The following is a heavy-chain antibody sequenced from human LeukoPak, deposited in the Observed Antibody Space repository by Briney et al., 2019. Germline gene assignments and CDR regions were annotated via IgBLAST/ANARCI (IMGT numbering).Heavy chain of an antibody. J-gene: IGHJ4*02. Sequence: VIWYDGSNKYYADSVKGRFTISRDNSKNTLYLQMNSLRAEDTAVYYCARAGYLLRLTDFDYWGQGTLVTVSS. D-gene: IGHD6-25*01. V-gene: IGHV3-33*01. CDR3: ARAGYLLRLTDFDY. CDR2: IWYDGSNK.